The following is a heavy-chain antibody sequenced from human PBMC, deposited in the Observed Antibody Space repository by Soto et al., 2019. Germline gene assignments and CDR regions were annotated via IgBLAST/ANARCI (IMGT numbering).Heavy chain of an antibody. CDR3: ARTPLFGVVTPFDY. CDR1: GFTFSDYY. J-gene: IGHJ4*02. Sequence: GGSLRLSCAASGFTFSDYYMSWIRQAPGKGLEWVSYISSSGSTIYYADSVKGRLTISRDNAKNSLYLQMNSLRAEDTAVYYCARTPLFGVVTPFDYWGQGTLVTVSS. CDR2: ISSSGSTI. D-gene: IGHD3-3*01. V-gene: IGHV3-11*01.